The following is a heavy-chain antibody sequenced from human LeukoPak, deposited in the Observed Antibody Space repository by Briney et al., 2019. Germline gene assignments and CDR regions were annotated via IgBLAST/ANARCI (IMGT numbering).Heavy chain of an antibody. D-gene: IGHD3-10*01. CDR2: ISGSGGST. J-gene: IGHJ4*02. CDR1: GGTFSSYG. CDR3: AKARYGSGSYFFDY. Sequence: GRSLTLSCTASGGTFSSYGMSWVRQAPGKGLEWVSGISGSGGSTYYADSVKGRFTSSRDNSKNTLYLQMNSLRAEDTAVYYCAKARYGSGSYFFDYWGQGTLVTVSS. V-gene: IGHV3-23*01.